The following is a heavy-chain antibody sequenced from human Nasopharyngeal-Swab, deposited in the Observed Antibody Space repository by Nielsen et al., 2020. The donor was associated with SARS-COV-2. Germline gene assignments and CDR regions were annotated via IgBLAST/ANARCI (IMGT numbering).Heavy chain of an antibody. CDR3: AKDKRYFAWDGMDV. V-gene: IGHV3-30*18. D-gene: IGHD3-9*01. CDR1: GFTFSSYG. CDR2: ISYDGSNK. Sequence: GRPLRLSVAASGFTFSSYGMNWVPQAPGRGQGWVAVISYDGSNKYYADSVKGRFTISRDNSKNTLYLQMNSLRAEDTAVYYCAKDKRYFAWDGMDVWGQGTTVTVSS. J-gene: IGHJ6*02.